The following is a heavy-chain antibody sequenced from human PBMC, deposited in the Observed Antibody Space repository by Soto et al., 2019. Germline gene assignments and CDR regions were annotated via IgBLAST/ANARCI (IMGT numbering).Heavy chain of an antibody. Sequence: SETLSLTCTVSGGSISSSSYYWGWIRQPPGKGLEWIGSIYYSGSTYYNPSLKSRVTISVDTSRNQFSLRLSSVTAADTAVYYCARHKQNGAKKSGIAAAGTHWFDPWGQGTLVTVSS. D-gene: IGHD6-13*01. CDR3: ARHKQNGAKKSGIAAAGTHWFDP. CDR2: IYYSGST. CDR1: GGSISSSSYY. J-gene: IGHJ5*02. V-gene: IGHV4-39*01.